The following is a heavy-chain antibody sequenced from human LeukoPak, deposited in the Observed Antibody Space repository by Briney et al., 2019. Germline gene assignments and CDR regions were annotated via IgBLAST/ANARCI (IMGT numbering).Heavy chain of an antibody. V-gene: IGHV4-59*12. CDR2: IYYSGST. CDR1: GGSISSYY. CDR3: ARAVTTPPEFDY. Sequence: SETLSLTCTVSGGSISSYYWSWIRQPPGKGLEWIGYIYYSGSTNYNPSLKSRVTISVDTSKNQFSLKLSTVTAAGTAVYYCARAVTTPPEFDYWGQGTLVTVSS. D-gene: IGHD4-17*01. J-gene: IGHJ4*02.